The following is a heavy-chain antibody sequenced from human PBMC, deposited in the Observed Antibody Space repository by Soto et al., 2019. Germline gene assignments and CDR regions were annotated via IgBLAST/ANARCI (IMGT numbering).Heavy chain of an antibody. CDR3: ARGGSKYQPRSSGLDV. CDR2: IIPIFGTA. D-gene: IGHD2-2*01. V-gene: IGHV1-69*01. Sequence: QVQLVQSGAEVKKPGSSVKVSCKASGGTFSSFAISWVRQAPGQGLEWMGGIIPIFGTANYAQKFQGRVTITADESTSTAYMELSSLRSEDTAVYYCARGGSKYQPRSSGLDVWGQGTTVTVSS. J-gene: IGHJ6*02. CDR1: GGTFSSFA.